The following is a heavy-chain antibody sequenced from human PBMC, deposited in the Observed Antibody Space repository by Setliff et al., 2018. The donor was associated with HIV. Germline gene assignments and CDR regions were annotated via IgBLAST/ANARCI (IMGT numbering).Heavy chain of an antibody. Sequence: ASVKVSCKASGYTFTSYGISWVRQAPGQGLEWMGWISAYNGNTNYAQKLQGRVTMTTDTSTSTAYMELRSLRSDDTAVYYCARDAPEPSYGGSQVYWGRGTLVTVSS. CDR3: ARDAPEPSYGGSQVY. V-gene: IGHV1-18*01. J-gene: IGHJ4*02. CDR1: GYTFTSYG. D-gene: IGHD5-12*01. CDR2: ISAYNGNT.